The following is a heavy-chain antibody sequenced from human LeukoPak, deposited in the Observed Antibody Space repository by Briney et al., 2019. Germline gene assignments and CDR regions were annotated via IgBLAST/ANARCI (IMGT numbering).Heavy chain of an antibody. CDR1: GYTFTSYA. J-gene: IGHJ4*02. D-gene: IGHD3-22*01. CDR2: INAGNGNT. V-gene: IGHV1-3*01. Sequence: ASVKVSCKASGYTFTSYAMHWVRQAPGQRLEWMGWINAGNGNTKYSQKFQGRVTITRDTSASTAYMELSSLRSEDTAVYYCARDPRDSSGYYYFDYWGQGTLVTVSS. CDR3: ARDPRDSSGYYYFDY.